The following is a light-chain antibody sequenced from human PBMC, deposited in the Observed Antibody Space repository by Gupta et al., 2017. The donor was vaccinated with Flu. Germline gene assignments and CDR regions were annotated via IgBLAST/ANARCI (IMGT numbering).Light chain of an antibody. CDR3: QQYYNWPQT. V-gene: IGKV3-15*01. CDR2: GAS. CDR1: ASVSNN. J-gene: IGKJ1*01. Sequence: PPTLRATINERSTLTFMASASVSNNLAWFQQKQGQAPRLLIFGASSRETGVPDRFSGSGSGTEFTLTISGLQAEDVAVDDCQQYYNWPQTFGQGTRVDIK.